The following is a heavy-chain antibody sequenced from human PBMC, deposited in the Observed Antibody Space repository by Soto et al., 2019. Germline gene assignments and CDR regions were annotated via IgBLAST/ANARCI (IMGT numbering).Heavy chain of an antibody. CDR3: ARDIDYYDSSGYYYSAFDI. V-gene: IGHV3-7*05. CDR2: IKQDGSEK. D-gene: IGHD3-22*01. CDR1: GFTFSSYW. J-gene: IGHJ3*02. Sequence: GGSLRLSCAASGFTFSSYWMSWVRQAPGKGLEWVANIKQDGSEKYYVDSVKGRFTISRDNAKNSLYLQMNSLRAEDTAVYYCARDIDYYDSSGYYYSAFDIWGQGTMVTVSS.